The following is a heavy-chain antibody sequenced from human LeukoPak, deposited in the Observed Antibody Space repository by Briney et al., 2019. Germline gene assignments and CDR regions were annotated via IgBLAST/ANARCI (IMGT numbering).Heavy chain of an antibody. Sequence: GGSLRLSCVASGFTFRTYRMHWVRQAPGKGLEWVSYISSDSRNIYYADSVKGRFTISRDNAKDSLFLHMNSLRSEDTAVYYCARAFYSSSWAPLDFWGQGTLLTVSS. CDR3: ARAFYSSSWAPLDF. V-gene: IGHV3-48*01. J-gene: IGHJ4*02. CDR1: GFTFRTYR. CDR2: ISSDSRNI. D-gene: IGHD6-13*01.